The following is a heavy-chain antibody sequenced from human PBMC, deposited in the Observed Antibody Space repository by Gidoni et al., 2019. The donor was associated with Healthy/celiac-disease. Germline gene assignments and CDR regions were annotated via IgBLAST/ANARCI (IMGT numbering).Heavy chain of an antibody. CDR3: ARDQLDYGDYGYYFDY. J-gene: IGHJ4*02. D-gene: IGHD4-17*01. Sequence: VQLQASCPGLVKPSETLSLTCAVSVGSISRYYWSWIRQPPGKGLEWIGYIYYSGSTNYNPSLKSRVTISVDTSKNQFSLKLSSVTAADTAVYYCARDQLDYGDYGYYFDYWGQGTLVTVSS. CDR2: IYYSGST. CDR1: VGSISRYY. V-gene: IGHV4-59*01.